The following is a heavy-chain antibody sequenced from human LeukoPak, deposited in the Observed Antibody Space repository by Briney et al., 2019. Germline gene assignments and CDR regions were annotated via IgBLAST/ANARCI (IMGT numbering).Heavy chain of an antibody. Sequence: GRSLRLSCAASGFTFSSYGMHWVRQAPGKGLEWVAVIWYDGSNKYYADSVKGRFTISRDNSKNTLYLQMNSLRAEDTAVYYCAKGGGSGYYYFDYWGQGTLVTVSS. D-gene: IGHD3-22*01. V-gene: IGHV3-33*06. CDR1: GFTFSSYG. J-gene: IGHJ4*02. CDR2: IWYDGSNK. CDR3: AKGGGSGYYYFDY.